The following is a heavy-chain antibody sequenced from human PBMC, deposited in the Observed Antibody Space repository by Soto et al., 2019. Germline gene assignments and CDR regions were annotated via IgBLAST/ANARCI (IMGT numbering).Heavy chain of an antibody. CDR1: GGSVSGDSW. D-gene: IGHD4-17*01. J-gene: IGHJ4*02. V-gene: IGHV4-4*02. CDR2: IFRSGTT. Sequence: QVQLQESGPGLVKPSGTLSLTCAVSGGSVSGDSWWSWVRQPPGKGLEWIGEIFRSGTTSYNPSLKSRITVSIDKPKNQFSLKLTSVTAADTAVYYCASGGDYTWHSWGQGTLVTVSS. CDR3: ASGGDYTWHS.